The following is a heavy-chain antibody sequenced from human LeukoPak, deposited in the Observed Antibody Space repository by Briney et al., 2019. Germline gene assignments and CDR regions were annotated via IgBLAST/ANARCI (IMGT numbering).Heavy chain of an antibody. V-gene: IGHV4-34*01. J-gene: IGHJ3*02. Sequence: SETLSLTCSVYGGSFSGYYWSWIRQPPRKGLEWIGEINHSGSTNYNPSLKSRVTISVDTSKNQFSLKLSSVTAADTAVYYCARFDYYSSGSYDASGAFDIWGQGTMVTVSS. CDR3: ARFDYYSSGSYDASGAFDI. D-gene: IGHD3-10*01. CDR1: GGSFSGYY. CDR2: INHSGST.